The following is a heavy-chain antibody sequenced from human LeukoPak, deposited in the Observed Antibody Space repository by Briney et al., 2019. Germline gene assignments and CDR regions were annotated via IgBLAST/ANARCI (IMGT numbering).Heavy chain of an antibody. D-gene: IGHD3/OR15-3a*01. CDR3: ARVGRGNFDY. CDR1: GGSISTYY. Sequence: SETLSLTCTVSGGSISTYYWSWIRQPPRKGLEWIGYIYYSGNTNNNPSLRSRVTMSVDTSKNQFSLNLSSVTAADTAVYYCARVGRGNFDYWGQGTLVTVSS. V-gene: IGHV4-59*01. J-gene: IGHJ4*02. CDR2: IYYSGNT.